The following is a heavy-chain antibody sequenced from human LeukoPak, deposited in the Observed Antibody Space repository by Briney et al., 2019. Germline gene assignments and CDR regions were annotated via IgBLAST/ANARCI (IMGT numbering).Heavy chain of an antibody. D-gene: IGHD2-2*01. CDR2: IYTSGST. Sequence: SETLSLTCTVSGVSISSGSYYWSWIRQPAGKGLEWIGRIYTSGSTNYNPSLKSRVTISVDTSKNQFSLKLSSVTAADTAVYYCARQEYQLLDAFDIWGQGTMVTVSS. CDR3: ARQEYQLLDAFDI. J-gene: IGHJ3*02. V-gene: IGHV4-61*02. CDR1: GVSISSGSYY.